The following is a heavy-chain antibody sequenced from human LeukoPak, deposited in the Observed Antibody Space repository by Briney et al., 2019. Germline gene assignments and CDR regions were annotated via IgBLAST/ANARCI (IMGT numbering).Heavy chain of an antibody. Sequence: GGSLRLSCAASGFTVSSNYMSWVRQAPGKGLEWVSVIYSGGSTYYADSVKGRFTISRDNAKNSLYLQMNSLRAEDTALYYCAKEALRAFDIWGQGTMVTVSS. V-gene: IGHV3-53*05. CDR3: AKEALRAFDI. J-gene: IGHJ3*02. CDR2: IYSGGST. D-gene: IGHD4-17*01. CDR1: GFTVSSNY.